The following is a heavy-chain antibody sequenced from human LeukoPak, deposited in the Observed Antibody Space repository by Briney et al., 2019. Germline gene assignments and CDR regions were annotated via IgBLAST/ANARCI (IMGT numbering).Heavy chain of an antibody. CDR1: GYPFSAYY. V-gene: IGHV1-2*06. CDR2: INPNGGGA. D-gene: IGHD5-24*01. CDR3: ARVQDGNNLNHFDP. Sequence: ASVKVSCKASGYPFSAYYIHWVRQAPGQGLEWMGRINPNGGGANYAQKFQDRVTKTRDTSICIAYMELSRLKSDDTAVYYCARVQDGNNLNHFDPWGQGTLVTVSS. J-gene: IGHJ5*02.